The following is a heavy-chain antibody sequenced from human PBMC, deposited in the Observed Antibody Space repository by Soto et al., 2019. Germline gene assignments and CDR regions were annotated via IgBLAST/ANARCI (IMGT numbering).Heavy chain of an antibody. V-gene: IGHV5-51*01. CDR2: IYPGDSGT. J-gene: IGHJ4*02. CDR3: ARGWPVRRYFGEGSN. D-gene: IGHD3-9*01. CDR1: GYSFTSYW. Sequence: PGESLKISCKGSGYSFTSYWIGWVRQMPGKGLEWMGIIYPGDSGTRYSPSFQGQVTISADKSINIAYLQWSSLKASDTAMYYCARGWPVRRYFGEGSNWGPGTLVTVSS.